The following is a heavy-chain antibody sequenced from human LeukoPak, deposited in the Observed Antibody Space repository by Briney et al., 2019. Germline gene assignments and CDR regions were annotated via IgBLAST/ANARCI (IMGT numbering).Heavy chain of an antibody. CDR2: ISGGGGRT. Sequence: GGSLRLSCAASGFIFNTYAMSWVRQARGKGLEWVSVISGGGGRTYYAESVKGRFTISRDNSKNTLYLQMNSLRGEDTAVYYCAKKGYGDYGGAFDIWGQGTMVTVSS. J-gene: IGHJ3*02. CDR3: AKKGYGDYGGAFDI. V-gene: IGHV3-23*01. D-gene: IGHD4-17*01. CDR1: GFIFNTYA.